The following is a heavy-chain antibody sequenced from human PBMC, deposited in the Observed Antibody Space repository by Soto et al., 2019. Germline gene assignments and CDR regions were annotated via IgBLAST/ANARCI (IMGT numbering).Heavy chain of an antibody. D-gene: IGHD3-10*01. J-gene: IGHJ4*02. CDR2: ISAYNGNT. V-gene: IGHV1-18*01. CDR3: AREVRYGVTLYYFDY. Sequence: ASVKVSCKASGYTFTSYGISWVRQAPGQGLEWMGWISAYNGNTNYAQKLQGRVTMTTDTSTSTAYMELRSLRSDDTAVYYCAREVRYGVTLYYFDYWGQGTLVTVSS. CDR1: GYTFTSYG.